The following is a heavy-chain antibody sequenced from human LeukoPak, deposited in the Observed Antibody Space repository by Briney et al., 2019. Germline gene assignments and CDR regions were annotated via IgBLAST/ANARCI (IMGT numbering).Heavy chain of an antibody. CDR1: GFSFSVYW. V-gene: IGHV3-7*01. Sequence: GGSLRLSCAASGFSFSVYWMSWVRQTPGKGLQWVANIKQDGSDKNYVDSVRGRFTISRDNAKNSLFLQMNGLRAEDTAIYYCARDEGVPTNWRFDYWGQGTLVTVSS. CDR3: ARDEGVPTNWRFDY. J-gene: IGHJ4*02. CDR2: IKQDGSDK. D-gene: IGHD3-10*01.